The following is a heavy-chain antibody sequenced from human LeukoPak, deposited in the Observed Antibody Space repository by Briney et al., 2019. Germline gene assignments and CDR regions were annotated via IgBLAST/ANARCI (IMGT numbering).Heavy chain of an antibody. Sequence: SQTLSLTCTVSGGSISSGSCYWSWIRQPTGKGLKWIGRIYTSGSTNYNPSLKSRVTISVDRSKNQFSLKLSSVTAADTAVYYCARESNVALERRGGADGYFDYWGQGTLVTVSS. J-gene: IGHJ4*02. V-gene: IGHV4-61*02. CDR3: ARESNVALERRGGADGYFDY. D-gene: IGHD1-1*01. CDR2: IYTSGST. CDR1: GGSISSGSCY.